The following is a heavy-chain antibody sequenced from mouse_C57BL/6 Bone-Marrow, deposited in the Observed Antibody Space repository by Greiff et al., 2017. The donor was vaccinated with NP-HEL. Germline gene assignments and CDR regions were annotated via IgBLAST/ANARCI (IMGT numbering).Heavy chain of an antibody. V-gene: IGHV1-55*01. CDR1: GYTFTSYW. D-gene: IGHD2-4*01. J-gene: IGHJ4*01. Sequence: VQLQQPGAELVKPGASATMSCKASGYTFTSYWITWVKQRPGQGLEWIGDIYPGSGSTNYNEKFKSKATLTVDTSSSTAYMQLSSLTSEDSAVYYCARRGLRRGYAMDYWGQGTSVTVSS. CDR3: ARRGLRRGYAMDY. CDR2: IYPGSGST.